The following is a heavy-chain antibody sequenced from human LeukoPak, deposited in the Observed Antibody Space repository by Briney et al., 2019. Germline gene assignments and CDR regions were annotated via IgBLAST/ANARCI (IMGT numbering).Heavy chain of an antibody. J-gene: IGHJ4*02. Sequence: GASVKVSCKASGYTFTSYDIKWVRQATGHGLEWMGWMNPNSGNTGYAQKFQGRVTMTRNSSITTAYMELSSLRSEDTVVYYCARRHGRCSDGSCYYPDYWGQGTLVTVSS. CDR1: GYTFTSYD. D-gene: IGHD2-15*01. V-gene: IGHV1-8*01. CDR2: MNPNSGNT. CDR3: ARRHGRCSDGSCYYPDY.